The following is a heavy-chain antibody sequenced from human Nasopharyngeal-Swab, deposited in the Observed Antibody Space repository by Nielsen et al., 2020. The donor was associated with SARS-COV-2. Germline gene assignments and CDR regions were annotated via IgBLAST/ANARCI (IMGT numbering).Heavy chain of an antibody. CDR3: TRAGNYRHDY. CDR1: GFTFSTYW. V-gene: IGHV3-74*01. D-gene: IGHD4-23*01. Sequence: GESLKISCAASGFTFSTYWLHWVRQAPGKGLVWVARINGDGRTTSYADSLRGRFTISRDNAKSTLYLQMNRRKDEDTEGYYCTRAGNYRHDYWGQGTLVTVSS. J-gene: IGHJ4*02. CDR2: INGDGRTT.